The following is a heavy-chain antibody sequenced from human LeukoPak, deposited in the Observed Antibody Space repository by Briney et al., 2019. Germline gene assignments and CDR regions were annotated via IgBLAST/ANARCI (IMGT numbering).Heavy chain of an antibody. CDR1: GYSLTSYH. V-gene: IGHV1-46*01. D-gene: IGHD2-2*01. Sequence: DSVKVSCKTSGYSLTSYHMHWLRQPPVQGLEWVGILKSSGDTTVYAEELQGRVTVTRATSTSTVYMELSSLSSEGTAVYYCARDDPYAYNFDFWGPGNLVTVSS. CDR2: LKSSGDTT. J-gene: IGHJ4*02. CDR3: ARDDPYAYNFDF.